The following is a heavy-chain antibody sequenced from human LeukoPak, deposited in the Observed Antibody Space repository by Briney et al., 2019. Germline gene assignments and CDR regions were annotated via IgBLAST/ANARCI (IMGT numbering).Heavy chain of an antibody. J-gene: IGHJ2*01. CDR2: IGGDSGTT. V-gene: IGHV3-23*01. D-gene: IGHD5-24*01. CDR1: GFAFSSYD. Sequence: GGSLRLSCAASGFAFSSYDMSWVRQAPGKGLEWVSAIGGDSGTTYADSVKGEFTISRDNSKYTLYLQMNSLRAEDTAIYYCAKTIPYWYFDLWGRGTLVTVSS. CDR3: AKTIPYWYFDL.